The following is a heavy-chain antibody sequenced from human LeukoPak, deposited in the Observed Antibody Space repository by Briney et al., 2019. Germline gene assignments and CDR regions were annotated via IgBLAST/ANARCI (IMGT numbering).Heavy chain of an antibody. CDR1: GVSISSGGYY. Sequence: SETLSLTCTVSGVSISSGGYYWGWLRQHPGKGLEWIGYIYYSGSTYYNPSLKSRFTISVDTSKNQFSLKLSSVTAADTAVYYCARGKRVYDILTGYVFDYWGQGTLVTVSS. CDR2: IYYSGST. CDR3: ARGKRVYDILTGYVFDY. V-gene: IGHV4-31*03. J-gene: IGHJ4*02. D-gene: IGHD3-9*01.